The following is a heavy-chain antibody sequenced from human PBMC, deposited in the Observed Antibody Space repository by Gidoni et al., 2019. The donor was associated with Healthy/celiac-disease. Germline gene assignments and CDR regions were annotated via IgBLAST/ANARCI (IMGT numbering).Heavy chain of an antibody. J-gene: IGHJ6*02. Sequence: QVQLQESGPGLVTPSQTLSLTCTVSGGSISSGGYYWRWIRQHPGKGLEWIGYIYYSGSTYYNPSLKSRVTISVDTSKNQFSLKLSSVTAADTAVYYCARRDPGIYYYYGMDVWGQGTTVTVSS. V-gene: IGHV4-31*03. D-gene: IGHD3-10*01. CDR3: ARRDPGIYYYYGMDV. CDR1: GGSISSGGYY. CDR2: IYYSGST.